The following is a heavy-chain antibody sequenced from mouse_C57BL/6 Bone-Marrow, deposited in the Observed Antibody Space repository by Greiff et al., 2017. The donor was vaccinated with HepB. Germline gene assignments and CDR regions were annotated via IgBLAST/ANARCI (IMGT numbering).Heavy chain of an antibody. Sequence: DVKLVESGGGLVQSGRSLRLSCATSGFTFSDFYMEWVRQAPGKGLEWIAASRNKANDYTTEYSASVKGRFIVSRDTTQSILYLQMDALRAEDTAIYYCARESPIYDGYHWYFDVWGTGTTVTVSS. CDR1: GFTFSDFY. J-gene: IGHJ1*03. D-gene: IGHD2-3*01. V-gene: IGHV7-1*01. CDR2: SRNKANDYTT. CDR3: ARESPIYDGYHWYFDV.